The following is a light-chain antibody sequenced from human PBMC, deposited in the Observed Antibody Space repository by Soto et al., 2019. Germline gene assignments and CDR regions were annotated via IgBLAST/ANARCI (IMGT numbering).Light chain of an antibody. CDR3: CSYAGSSTWV. CDR1: SSDIGAYDL. J-gene: IGLJ3*02. Sequence: QSVLTQPASVSGSPGQSVTISCTGTSSDIGAYDLVSWYQQHPDKAPKLILYEGTKRPSGVSTRFSASKSGNTASLTIYGVQADDEAHYYCCSYAGSSTWVFGGGTKVTVL. V-gene: IGLV2-23*01. CDR2: EGT.